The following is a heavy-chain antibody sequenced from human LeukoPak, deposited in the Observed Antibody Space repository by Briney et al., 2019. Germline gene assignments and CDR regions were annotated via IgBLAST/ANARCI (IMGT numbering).Heavy chain of an antibody. J-gene: IGHJ4*02. CDR1: GFTFSSYG. V-gene: IGHV3-30*02. Sequence: QPGGSLRLSCAASGFTFSSYGMHWVRQAPGKGLEWVAFIRYDGSNKYYADSVKGRFTISRDNSKNTLYLQMNSLRAEDTAVYYCAKARPFVGQWLTYFDYWGQGTLVTVSS. CDR3: AKARPFVGQWLTYFDY. D-gene: IGHD6-19*01. CDR2: IRYDGSNK.